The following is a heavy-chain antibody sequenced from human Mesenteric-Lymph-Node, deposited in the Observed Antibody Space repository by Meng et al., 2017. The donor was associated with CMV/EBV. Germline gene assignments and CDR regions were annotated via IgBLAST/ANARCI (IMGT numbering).Heavy chain of an antibody. CDR3: TRETGEAFWSGSHDS. CDR1: GGSISSYY. V-gene: IGHV4-59*01. Sequence: SETLSLTCTISGGSISSYYWSWIRQPPGKGLEWIGNIYYSGSANYTPSLKSPVTMSVDTSKNQFSLKLSSVTAADTAVYYCTRETGEAFWSGSHDSWGQGKLVTVSS. CDR2: IYYSGSA. J-gene: IGHJ4*02. D-gene: IGHD3-3*01.